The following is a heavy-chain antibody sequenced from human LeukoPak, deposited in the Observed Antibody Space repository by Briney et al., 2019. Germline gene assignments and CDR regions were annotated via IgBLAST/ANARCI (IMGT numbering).Heavy chain of an antibody. D-gene: IGHD3-22*01. J-gene: IGHJ6*03. CDR3: AKNDDSSGYPPNYYYYYMDV. CDR2: NSGSGGST. CDR1: GFTFDDYG. Sequence: PGGSLRLSCAASGFTFDDYGMKWVRQAPGKGLEWVSANSGSGGSTYYADSVKGRFTISRDNSKNTLYLQMNSLRAEDTAVYYCAKNDDSSGYPPNYYYYYMDVWGKGTTVTVSS. V-gene: IGHV3-23*01.